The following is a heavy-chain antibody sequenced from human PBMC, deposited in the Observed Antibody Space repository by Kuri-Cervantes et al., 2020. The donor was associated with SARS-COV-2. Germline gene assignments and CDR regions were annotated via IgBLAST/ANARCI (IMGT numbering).Heavy chain of an antibody. CDR2: INHSGST. CDR3: ALVAVYYDSSGYYYWFDP. V-gene: IGHV4-34*01. CDR1: GGSFSGYY. J-gene: IGHJ5*02. Sequence: GSLRLSCAVYGGSFSGYYWSWIRQPPGKGLEWIGEINHSGSTNYNPSLKSRVTISVDTSKNQFSLKLCSVTAADTAVYYCALVAVYYDSSGYYYWFDPWGQGTLVTVSS. D-gene: IGHD3-22*01.